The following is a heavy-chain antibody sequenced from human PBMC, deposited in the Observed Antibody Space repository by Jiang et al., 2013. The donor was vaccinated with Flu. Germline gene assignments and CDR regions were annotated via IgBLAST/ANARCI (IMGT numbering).Heavy chain of an antibody. D-gene: IGHD1-1*01. CDR2: IDWDDDK. J-gene: IGHJ4*02. CDR3: ARATGTAGYYFDY. CDR1: MC. V-gene: IGHV2-70*01. Sequence: MCVSWIRQSPGKALEWLALIDWDDDKYYSTSLKTRLTISKDTSKNQVVLTMTNMDPVDTATYYCARATGTAGYYFDYWGQGTLVTVSS.